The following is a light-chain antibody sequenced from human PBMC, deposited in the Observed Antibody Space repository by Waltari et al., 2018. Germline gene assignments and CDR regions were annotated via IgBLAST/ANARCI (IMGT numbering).Light chain of an antibody. CDR1: QSVSSN. Sequence: EVVMTQSPATLSVSPGERATLSCRASQSVSSNLAWYQQRPGQAPRLLIYGASTRATGSPARFSCSGSGTEFTLTISSLQSEDFAIYYCQQYNNWLTWTFGQGTKVEIK. J-gene: IGKJ1*01. V-gene: IGKV3-15*01. CDR3: QQYNNWLTWT. CDR2: GAS.